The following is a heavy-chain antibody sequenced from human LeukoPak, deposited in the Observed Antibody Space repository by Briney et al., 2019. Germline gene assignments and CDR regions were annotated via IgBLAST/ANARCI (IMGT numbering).Heavy chain of an antibody. J-gene: IGHJ3*02. D-gene: IGHD6-19*01. CDR2: IYYSGST. CDR1: GGSISSYY. V-gene: IGHV4-59*01. Sequence: PSETLSLTCTVSGGSISSYYWSWIRQPPGKGLEWIGYIYYSGSTNYNPSLKSRVTISVDTSKNQFSLKLSSVTAADTAVYYCARASVLREWLVPGLYNDAFDIWGQGTMVTVSS. CDR3: ARASVLREWLVPGLYNDAFDI.